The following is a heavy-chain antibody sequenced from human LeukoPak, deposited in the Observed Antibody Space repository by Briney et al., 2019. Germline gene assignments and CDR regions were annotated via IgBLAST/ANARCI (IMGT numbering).Heavy chain of an antibody. D-gene: IGHD1-20*01. V-gene: IGHV1-2*02. Sequence: ASVRVSCKASGYTFTDFYIDWVRQAPGQGLEWMGWINPNSGDTKFAQSFQGRLTLTGDTSINSAYMELSRLTSDDTAMYYCARGNWNLDNWGQGALVTVSS. CDR1: GYTFTDFY. J-gene: IGHJ4*02. CDR2: INPNSGDT. CDR3: ARGNWNLDN.